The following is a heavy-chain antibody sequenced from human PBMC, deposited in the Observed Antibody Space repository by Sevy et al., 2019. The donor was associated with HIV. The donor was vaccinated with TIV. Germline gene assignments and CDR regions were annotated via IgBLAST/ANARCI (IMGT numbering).Heavy chain of an antibody. CDR2: ISSSSSYI. D-gene: IGHD6-13*01. J-gene: IGHJ4*02. CDR1: GFTFSSYS. Sequence: GGSLRLSCAASGFTFSSYSMNWVRQAPGKGLEWVSSISSSSSYIYYADSVKGRFTISRDNAKNSLYLQMNSLRAEDTAVYYCASEFGYSSSWGSFDYWGQGTLVTLSS. CDR3: ASEFGYSSSWGSFDY. V-gene: IGHV3-21*01.